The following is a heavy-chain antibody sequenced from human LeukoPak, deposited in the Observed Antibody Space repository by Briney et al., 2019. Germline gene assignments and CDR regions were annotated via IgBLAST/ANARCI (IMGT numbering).Heavy chain of an antibody. J-gene: IGHJ4*02. D-gene: IGHD3-22*01. CDR3: YAWYYYDSSGYYFDY. Sequence: PGGSLRLSCAASGFTFSGSAMHWVRQASGKGLEWVGRIRSKANSYATAYAASVKGRFTISRADSKNTAYLQMNSLKTEDTAVYYCYAWYYYDSSGYYFDYWGQGTLVTVSS. V-gene: IGHV3-73*01. CDR1: GFTFSGSA. CDR2: IRSKANSYAT.